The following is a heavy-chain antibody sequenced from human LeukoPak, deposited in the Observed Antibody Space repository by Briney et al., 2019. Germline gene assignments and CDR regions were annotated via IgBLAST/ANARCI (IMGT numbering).Heavy chain of an antibody. Sequence: ASVKVSCKASGGTFSSYAISWVRQAPGQGLEWMGWINPNSGGTNYAQKFQGRVTMTRDKSISTVYMELSSLRSDDTAVYYCSTEDKYCSGANCGKYWGQGTLVTVSS. V-gene: IGHV1-2*02. CDR1: GGTFSSYA. D-gene: IGHD2-15*01. J-gene: IGHJ4*02. CDR2: INPNSGGT. CDR3: STEDKYCSGANCGKY.